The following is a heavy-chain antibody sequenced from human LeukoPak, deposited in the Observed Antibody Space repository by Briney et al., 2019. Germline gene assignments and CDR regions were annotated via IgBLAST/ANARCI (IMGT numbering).Heavy chain of an antibody. Sequence: PGGFLRLSCAASGFTFKDFYMSWVRQAPGKGLEWVSYINHLGSQTDYADSVKGRFTISRDNAKNSLSLQMNNLSVDDTAVYYCVRARFTTFVYYWGQGTLVTVSS. J-gene: IGHJ4*02. CDR2: INHLGSQT. V-gene: IGHV3-11*05. CDR3: VRARFTTFVYY. D-gene: IGHD1-14*01. CDR1: GFTFKDFY.